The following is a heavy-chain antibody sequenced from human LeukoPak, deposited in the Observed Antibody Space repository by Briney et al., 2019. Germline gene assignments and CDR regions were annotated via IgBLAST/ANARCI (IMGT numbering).Heavy chain of an antibody. CDR3: AREGPDYYDSSGYYYLDY. D-gene: IGHD3-22*01. CDR1: GFTFSSYW. CDR2: IKQDGSEK. J-gene: IGHJ4*02. V-gene: IGHV3-7*01. Sequence: GGSLRLSCAASGFTFSSYWMSWVRQAPGKGLEWVANIKQDGSEKYYVDSVKGRFTISRDNAKNSLYLQMNSLRAEDTAAYYCAREGPDYYDSSGYYYLDYWGQGTLVTVSS.